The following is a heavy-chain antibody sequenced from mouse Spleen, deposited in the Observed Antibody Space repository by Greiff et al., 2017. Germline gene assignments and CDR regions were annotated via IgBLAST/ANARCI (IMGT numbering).Heavy chain of an antibody. V-gene: IGHV5-9-3*01. J-gene: IGHJ1*01. CDR1: GFTFSSYA. CDR3: ARRGGRYFDV. Sequence: EVHLVESGGGLVKLGGSLKLSCAASGFTFSSYAMSWVRQTPEKRLEWVATISSGGGNTYYPDSVKGRFTISRDNAKNTLYLQMSSLKSEDTAMYYCARRGGRYFDVWGAGTTVTVSS. CDR2: ISSGGGNT.